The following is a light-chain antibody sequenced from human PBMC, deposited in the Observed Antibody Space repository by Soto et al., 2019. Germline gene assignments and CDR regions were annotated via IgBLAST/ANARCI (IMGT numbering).Light chain of an antibody. Sequence: SYELTQALSVSVALGQTARITCGGNNIGSKSVHWFQQRPGQAPVLVIHRDGNRPSGIPERFSGSNSGNTATLTVSSALAGDEADYYCQVWDGSAVIFGGGTKLTVL. CDR1: NIGSKS. CDR2: RDG. CDR3: QVWDGSAVI. V-gene: IGLV3-9*01. J-gene: IGLJ2*01.